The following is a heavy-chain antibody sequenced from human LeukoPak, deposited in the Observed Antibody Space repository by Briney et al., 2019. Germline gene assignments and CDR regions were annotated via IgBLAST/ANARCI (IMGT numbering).Heavy chain of an antibody. CDR1: GYTLTELS. D-gene: IGHD5-24*01. J-gene: IGHJ6*02. CDR3: ATAAGRDGYNYPRGYYYGMDV. V-gene: IGHV1-24*01. CDR2: IDPEDGET. Sequence: EASVKVSCKVSGYTLTELSMHWVRQAPGKGLEWMGGIDPEDGETLYAQKFQGRVTMTEDTSTDTAYMELSSLRSEDTAVYYCATAAGRDGYNYPRGYYYGMDVWGQGTTVTVSS.